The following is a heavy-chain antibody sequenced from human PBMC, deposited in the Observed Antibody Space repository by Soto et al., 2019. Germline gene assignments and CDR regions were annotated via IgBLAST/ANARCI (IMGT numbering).Heavy chain of an antibody. Sequence: NPSETLSLTCTVSGGSISSSSYYWGWIRQPPGKGLEWIGSIYYSGSTYYNPSLKSRVTISVDTSKNQFSLKLSSVTAADTAVYYCARHLSSHDQKDYWGQGTLVTVSS. D-gene: IGHD3-10*01. V-gene: IGHV4-39*01. CDR1: GGSISSSSYY. J-gene: IGHJ4*02. CDR3: ARHLSSHDQKDY. CDR2: IYYSGST.